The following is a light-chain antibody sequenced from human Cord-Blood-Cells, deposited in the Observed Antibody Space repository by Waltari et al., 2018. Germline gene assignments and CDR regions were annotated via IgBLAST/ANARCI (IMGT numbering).Light chain of an antibody. CDR2: GAS. J-gene: IGKJ1*01. V-gene: IGKV3-20*01. CDR3: QQYGSSPGT. Sequence: EIVWTQSPGTLSLSPGERATLSCRASQSVSSSYFAWYQQKPGQAPRLLIYGASSRATGIPDRFSGSGSGTGFTLTISRLEPEDFAVYYCQQYGSSPGTFGQGTKVEIK. CDR1: QSVSSSY.